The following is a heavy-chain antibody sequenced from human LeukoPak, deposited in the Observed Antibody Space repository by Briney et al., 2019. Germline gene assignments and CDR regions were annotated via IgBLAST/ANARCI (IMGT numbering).Heavy chain of an antibody. V-gene: IGHV1-2*02. Sequence: GASLKVSCKASGYTFTSFHMHWVRQTPEQGLEWMGSIYPNSGGANFAQNFQGRVTLTRDTSSSTAYLELTRLRSDDTAVYYCAREGKIVGASFDYWGQGTLVTVSS. CDR1: GYTFTSFH. J-gene: IGHJ4*02. D-gene: IGHD1-26*01. CDR3: AREGKIVGASFDY. CDR2: IYPNSGGA.